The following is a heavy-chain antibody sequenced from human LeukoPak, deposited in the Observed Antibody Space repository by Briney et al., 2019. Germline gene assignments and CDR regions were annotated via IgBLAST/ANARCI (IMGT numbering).Heavy chain of an antibody. Sequence: ASVKVSCKASGYTFTGYYMHWVRQAPGQGLEWMGYINLNSGGTNFSQKFQGRVNMTWDTSISTVYMELTWLRSDDTAVYYCARDASSSGFDPWGQGTLVTVSS. CDR1: GYTFTGYY. CDR2: INLNSGGT. J-gene: IGHJ5*01. CDR3: ARDASSSGFDP. D-gene: IGHD6-13*01. V-gene: IGHV1-2*02.